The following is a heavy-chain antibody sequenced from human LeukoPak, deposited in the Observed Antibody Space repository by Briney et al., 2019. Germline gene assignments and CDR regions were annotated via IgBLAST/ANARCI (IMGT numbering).Heavy chain of an antibody. CDR1: GGSISSYY. J-gene: IGHJ5*02. CDR3: ARQLSDNWFDP. Sequence: SETLSLTCTVSGGSISSYYLSWIRQPPGKGLEWIGYIYYSGSTNYNPSLKSRVTISVDTSKNQFSLKLSSLTAADTAVYYCARQLSDNWFDPWGQGTLVTVSS. CDR2: IYYSGST. D-gene: IGHD5-18*01. V-gene: IGHV4-59*01.